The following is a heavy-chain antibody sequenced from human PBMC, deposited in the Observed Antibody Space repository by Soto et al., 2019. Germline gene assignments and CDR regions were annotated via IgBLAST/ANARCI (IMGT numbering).Heavy chain of an antibody. J-gene: IGHJ6*02. V-gene: IGHV3-33*01. CDR2: IWYDGSNK. Sequence: PGGSLRLSCAASGFTFSSYGMHWVRQAPGKGLEWVAVIWYDGSNKYYADSVKGRFTISRDNSKNTLYLQMNSLRAEDTAVYYCACIFSGGYSYGFYYYGMDVWGQGTTVTVSS. D-gene: IGHD5-18*01. CDR3: ACIFSGGYSYGFYYYGMDV. CDR1: GFTFSSYG.